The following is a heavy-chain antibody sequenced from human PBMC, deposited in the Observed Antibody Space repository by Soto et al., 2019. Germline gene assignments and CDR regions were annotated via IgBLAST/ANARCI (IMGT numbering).Heavy chain of an antibody. D-gene: IGHD2-2*01. J-gene: IGHJ6*03. CDR2: IYYSGST. CDR3: ARRRGVVVPAAMMEYYYYMDV. V-gene: IGHV4-59*08. Sequence: SETLSLTCTVSGGSISSYYWSWIRQPPGKGLEWIGYIYYSGSTNYNPSLKSRVTISVDTSENQFSLKLSSVTAADTAVYYCARRRGVVVPAAMMEYYYYMDVWGKGTTVTVSS. CDR1: GGSISSYY.